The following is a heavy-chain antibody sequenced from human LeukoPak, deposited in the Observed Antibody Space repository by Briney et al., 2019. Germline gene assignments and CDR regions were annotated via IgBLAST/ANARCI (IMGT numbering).Heavy chain of an antibody. J-gene: IGHJ3*02. CDR2: LWYDGSDS. D-gene: IGHD3-9*01. CDR1: GFTFSSYD. CDR3: ARKAIDAFDI. Sequence: PGGSLRLSCAASGFTFSSYDMHWVRQAPGKGLEWVAVLWYDGSDSYYADSVKGRFTISRDNSKNTLYLQMNSLRAEDTAVYYCARKAIDAFDIWGQGTTVIVS. V-gene: IGHV3-33*01.